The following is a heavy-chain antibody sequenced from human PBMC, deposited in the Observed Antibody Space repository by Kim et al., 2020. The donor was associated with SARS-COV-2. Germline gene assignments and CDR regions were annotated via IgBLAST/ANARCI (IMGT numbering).Heavy chain of an antibody. V-gene: IGHV3-7*01. CDR3: ARGGSGSYWPDYYYGMDV. Sequence: GGSLRLSCAASGFTFSSYWMSWVRQAPGKGLEWVANIKQDGSEKYYVDSVKGRFTISRDNAKNSLYLQMNSLRAEDTAVYYCARGGSGSYWPDYYYGMDVWGQGTTVTVSS. J-gene: IGHJ6*02. D-gene: IGHD1-26*01. CDR2: IKQDGSEK. CDR1: GFTFSSYW.